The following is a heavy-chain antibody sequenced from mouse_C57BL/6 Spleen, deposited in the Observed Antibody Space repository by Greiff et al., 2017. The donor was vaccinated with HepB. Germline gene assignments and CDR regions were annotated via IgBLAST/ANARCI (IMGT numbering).Heavy chain of an antibody. CDR2: INPNNGGT. Sequence: EVQLQQSGPELVKPGASVKISCKASGYTFTDYYMNWVKQSHGKSLEWIGDINPNNGGTSYNQKFKGKATLTVDTSSSTAYMELRSLTSDDSAVYYCASGVDYGSHYYAMDYWGQGTSVTVSS. V-gene: IGHV1-26*01. CDR1: GYTFTDYY. D-gene: IGHD1-1*01. J-gene: IGHJ4*01. CDR3: ASGVDYGSHYYAMDY.